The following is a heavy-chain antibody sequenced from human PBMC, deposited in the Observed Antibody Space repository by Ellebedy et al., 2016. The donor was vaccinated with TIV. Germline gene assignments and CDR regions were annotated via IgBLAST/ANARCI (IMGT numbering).Heavy chain of an antibody. J-gene: IGHJ5*02. V-gene: IGHV1-8*01. CDR2: MNPNSGNT. CDR1: GYTFTSYD. CDR3: ARARGTYGSGSNSNWFDP. Sequence: ASVKVSXXASGYTFTSYDINWVRQATGQGLEWMGWMNPNSGNTGYAQKFQGRVTMTRNTSISTAYMELSSLRSEDTAVYYCARARGTYGSGSNSNWFDPWGQGTLVTVSS. D-gene: IGHD3-10*01.